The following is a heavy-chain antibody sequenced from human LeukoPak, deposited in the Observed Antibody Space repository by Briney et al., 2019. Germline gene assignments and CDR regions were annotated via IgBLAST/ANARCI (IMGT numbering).Heavy chain of an antibody. D-gene: IGHD6-6*01. V-gene: IGHV1-8*01. J-gene: IGHJ5*02. CDR3: ARVNPPISRRFDP. CDR1: GYTFTSYD. Sequence: ASVKVSCKASGYTFTSYDINWVRQATGQGLEWMGWMNPNSGNTGYAQKFQGRVTMTRDTSISTAYMELSRLRSDDTAVYYCARVNPPISRRFDPWGQGTLVTVSS. CDR2: MNPNSGNT.